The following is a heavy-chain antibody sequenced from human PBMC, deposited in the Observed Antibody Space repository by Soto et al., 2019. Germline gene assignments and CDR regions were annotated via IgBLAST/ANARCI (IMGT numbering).Heavy chain of an antibody. J-gene: IGHJ2*01. CDR1: GFSFSGYN. CDR2: ISGSSDYI. D-gene: IGHD3-22*01. V-gene: IGHV3-21*01. Sequence: GGSLRLSCAASGFSFSGYNMNWVRQAPGKGLEWVSSISGSSDYIFYADSVKGRFVISRDNAKNALYLQMNSLRVEDTGLYYCARLVYYDSSRFGLWARATILTVSS. CDR3: ARLVYYDSSRFGL.